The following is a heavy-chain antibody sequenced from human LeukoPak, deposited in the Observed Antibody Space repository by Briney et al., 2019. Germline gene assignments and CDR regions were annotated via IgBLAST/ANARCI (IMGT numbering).Heavy chain of an antibody. CDR2: IYHSGSTY. CDR3: ASEDFDY. CDR1: GYSISSGYY. J-gene: IGHJ4*02. V-gene: IGHV4-38-2*02. Sequence: SETLSLTCTVSGYSISSGYYWGWVRQPPGKGLQWIGSIYHSGSTYYYNPSLKSRVTISLDTSKNQFSLNLSSVTDADTAVYYCASEDFDYWGQGTLTTVSS.